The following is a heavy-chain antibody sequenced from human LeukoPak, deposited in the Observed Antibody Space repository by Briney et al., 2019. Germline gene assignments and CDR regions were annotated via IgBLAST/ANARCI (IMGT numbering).Heavy chain of an antibody. J-gene: IGHJ6*02. CDR2: INPSGGST. CDR1: GYTFTSYY. V-gene: IGHV1-46*01. CDR3: ARAHIVLMVYAIPSPYYGMDV. D-gene: IGHD2-8*01. Sequence: GASVKVSCKASGYTFTSYYMHWVRPAPGQGLEWMGIINPSGGSTSYAQKFQGRVTMTRDTSTSTVYMELSSLRSEDTAVYYCARAHIVLMVYAIPSPYYGMDVWGQGTTVTVSS.